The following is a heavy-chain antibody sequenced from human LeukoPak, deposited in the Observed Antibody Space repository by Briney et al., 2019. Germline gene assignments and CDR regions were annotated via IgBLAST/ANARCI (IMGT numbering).Heavy chain of an antibody. CDR1: GGSFSSGDYH. V-gene: IGHV4-39*01. D-gene: IGHD5-18*01. CDR3: ARLRDIDYNYGYFDY. CDR2: IYYGGRT. Sequence: PSETPSLTCAVSGGSFSSGDYHWGWIRQPPGKGLEWIASIYYGGRTTYNPSLKGRVTISEDTSNNQFSLKLSSVTAADTAVYYCARLRDIDYNYGYFDYWGQGTPVTVSS. J-gene: IGHJ4*02.